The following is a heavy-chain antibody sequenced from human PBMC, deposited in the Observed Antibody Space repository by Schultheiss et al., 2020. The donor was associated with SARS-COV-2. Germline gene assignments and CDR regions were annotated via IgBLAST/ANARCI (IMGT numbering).Heavy chain of an antibody. CDR3: ARILSGWYYFDY. CDR2: IDWDDDK. D-gene: IGHD6-19*01. Sequence: QTLSLTCTVSGGSISSDDYFWSWIRQPPGKALEWLALIDWDDDKYYSTSLKTRLTISKDTSKNQVVLTMTNMDPVDTATYYCARILSGWYYFDYWGQGTLVTVSS. V-gene: IGHV2-70*01. J-gene: IGHJ4*02. CDR1: GGSISSDDYF.